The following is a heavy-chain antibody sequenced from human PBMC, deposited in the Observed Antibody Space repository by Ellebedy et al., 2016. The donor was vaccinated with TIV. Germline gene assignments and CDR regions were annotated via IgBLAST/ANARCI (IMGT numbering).Heavy chain of an antibody. CDR2: MYYSGSS. J-gene: IGHJ4*02. Sequence: MPSETLSLTCTVSGGSIRNYYCTWIRQPPGKGLEWIGHMYYSGSSNYNPSLKSRVTRSTDTSKNQFSLKMSTVTAADTAVYYCAASESADSDYWGPGTLVTVSS. CDR3: AASESADSDY. CDR1: GGSIRNYY. V-gene: IGHV4-59*01. D-gene: IGHD6-25*01.